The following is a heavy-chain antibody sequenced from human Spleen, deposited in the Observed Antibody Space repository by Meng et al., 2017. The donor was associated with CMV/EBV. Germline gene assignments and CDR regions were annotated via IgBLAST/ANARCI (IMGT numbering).Heavy chain of an antibody. D-gene: IGHD3-22*01. J-gene: IGHJ4*02. Sequence: KVYCKTSGHSFTDHYIHWVRQAPGQGLEWMGRINPNSGGTDYAQKFQGRVSVTRDTSITTAYMELSRLQSDDTAVFYCARGDSNLDYWGQGTLVTVSS. CDR1: GHSFTDHY. CDR2: INPNSGGT. V-gene: IGHV1-2*06. CDR3: ARGDSNLDY.